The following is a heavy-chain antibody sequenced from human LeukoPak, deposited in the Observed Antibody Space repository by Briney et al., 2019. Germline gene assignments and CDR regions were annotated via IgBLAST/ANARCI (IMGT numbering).Heavy chain of an antibody. Sequence: PSETLSLTCTVSGRSASSGRYYLSWIRQPPGKGLEWIGYFYYSGSTNYNPSLKTRVTISVDTSKNQFSLKVSSVTAADTAVYYCARKRTGDQGYYFDYWGQGTLVTVSS. CDR1: GRSASSGRYY. J-gene: IGHJ4*02. CDR2: FYYSGST. CDR3: ARKRTGDQGYYFDY. V-gene: IGHV4-61*01. D-gene: IGHD1-1*01.